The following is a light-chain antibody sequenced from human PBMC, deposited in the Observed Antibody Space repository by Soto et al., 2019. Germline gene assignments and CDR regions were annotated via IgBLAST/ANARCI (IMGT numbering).Light chain of an antibody. Sequence: EIVLTQSSATLSVSPGERATLSCRASQSVTSNALAWYQQKPGQAPRLLIYGVSSRATGIPDRFSGSGSGTDFTLTISSLEPEDFAVYYCQQRSKWPLTFGGGTKVDIK. V-gene: IGKV3-11*01. CDR1: QSVTSN. J-gene: IGKJ4*01. CDR2: GVS. CDR3: QQRSKWPLT.